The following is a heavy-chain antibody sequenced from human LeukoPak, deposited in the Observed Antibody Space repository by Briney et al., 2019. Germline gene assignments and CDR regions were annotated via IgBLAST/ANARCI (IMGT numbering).Heavy chain of an antibody. V-gene: IGHV1-18*01. CDR2: ISAYNGNT. J-gene: IGHJ4*02. CDR1: GYTFTSYG. Sequence: ASVKVSCKASGYTFTSYGISWVRQAPGQGLEWMGWISAYNGNTNYAQKLQGRVTMTTDTSTGTAYMELRSLRSDDTAVYYCARVREYCSSTSCSQLDYWGQGTLVTVSS. CDR3: ARVREYCSSTSCSQLDY. D-gene: IGHD2-2*01.